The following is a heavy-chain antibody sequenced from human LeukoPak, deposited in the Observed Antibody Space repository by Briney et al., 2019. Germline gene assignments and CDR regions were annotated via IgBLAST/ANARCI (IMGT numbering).Heavy chain of an antibody. J-gene: IGHJ4*02. CDR1: GGSISSSSYY. V-gene: IGHV4-39*01. D-gene: IGHD6-6*01. CDR2: IYYSGST. CDR3: ARRDYSSSSIDY. Sequence: SETLSLTCTVSGGSISSSSYYWGWIRQPPGKGLEWIGSIYYSGSTCYNPSLKSRVTISVDTSKNQFSLKLSSVTAADTAVYYCARRDYSSSSIDYWGQGTLVTVSS.